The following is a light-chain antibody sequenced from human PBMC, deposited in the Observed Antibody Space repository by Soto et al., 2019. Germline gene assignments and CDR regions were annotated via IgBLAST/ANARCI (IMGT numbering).Light chain of an antibody. CDR2: AAS. CDR1: QGISNY. V-gene: IGKV1-27*01. J-gene: IGKJ1*01. CDR3: QKYNSAPQT. Sequence: DIQMTQSPSSLSASVGARVTITCRASQGISNYLAWYQQKPGKVPKLLIYAASTLQSAVPSRFSGSGSWTDFTLTISSLKPEDFATYYCQKYNSAPQTFGQGTKVEIK.